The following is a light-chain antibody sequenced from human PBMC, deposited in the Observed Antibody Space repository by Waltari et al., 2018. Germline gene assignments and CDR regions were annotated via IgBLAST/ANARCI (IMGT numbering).Light chain of an antibody. Sequence: DIVMTQSPDSLAVSLGERATINCKPSQSVLYSSNNQNSLAWFQQKPGQPPHLLIYWASTRESGVPDRFSGSGSGTDFTLTISSLQAEDVAVYYCQQYYSTPYTFGQGTKLEIK. V-gene: IGKV4-1*01. CDR1: QSVLYSSNNQNS. CDR3: QQYYSTPYT. CDR2: WAS. J-gene: IGKJ2*01.